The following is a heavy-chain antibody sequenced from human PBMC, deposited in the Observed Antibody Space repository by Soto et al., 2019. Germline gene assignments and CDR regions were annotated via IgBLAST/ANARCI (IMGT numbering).Heavy chain of an antibody. D-gene: IGHD3-10*01. CDR2: INHSGNT. CDR3: ARGITMVRGVPMYGMDV. CDR1: GGSISSSSYY. J-gene: IGHJ6*02. V-gene: IGHV4-39*07. Sequence: PSETLSLTCTVSGGSISSSSYYWGWIRQPPGKGLEWIGSINHSGNTNYNPSLKSRVTISLDTSKSQFSLKLSSVTAADTAVYYCARGITMVRGVPMYGMDVWGQGTTVTVSS.